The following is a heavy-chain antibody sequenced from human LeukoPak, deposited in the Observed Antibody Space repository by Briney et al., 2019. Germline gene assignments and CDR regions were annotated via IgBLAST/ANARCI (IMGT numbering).Heavy chain of an antibody. CDR2: INPNSGGA. Sequence: GASVKVSCKASGYTFSGHYIHWVRQAPGQRPEWMGWINPNSGGANYAQKFQGRVTMTRDTSISTAYMELSRLRSDDTAVYYCAKDSYDSGGYCHSWGQGTLVTVSS. D-gene: IGHD3-22*01. J-gene: IGHJ4*02. V-gene: IGHV1-2*02. CDR1: GYTFSGHY. CDR3: AKDSYDSGGYCHS.